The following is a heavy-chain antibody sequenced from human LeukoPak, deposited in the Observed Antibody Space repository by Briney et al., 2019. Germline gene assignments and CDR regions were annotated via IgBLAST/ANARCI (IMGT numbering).Heavy chain of an antibody. CDR2: MKHKSGNT. CDR1: GYIFHGYD. D-gene: IGHD3-3*01. CDR3: ARGLGYDFWGGYEHAFDS. V-gene: IGHV1-8*03. Sequence: GASVQVSCMASGYIFHGYDIIRVRQPTGQGLEWVGWMKHKSGNTGYAQKFQGRVTITRHTAISTAYMELSSLRSEDTAVYYCARGLGYDFWGGYEHAFDSWGQGTMVTVSS. J-gene: IGHJ3*02.